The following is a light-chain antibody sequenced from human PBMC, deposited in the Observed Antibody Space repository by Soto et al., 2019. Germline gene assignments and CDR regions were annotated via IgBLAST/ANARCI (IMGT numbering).Light chain of an antibody. CDR2: DAS. CDR1: QNINRW. CDR3: QQFNTYPA. J-gene: IGKJ1*01. Sequence: IQMTQSPSSLSASLGDRVTITFRASQNINRWLAWYQQKPGKAPKLLIYDASNLESGVPSRFSGSGSGTDFTLTISGLQPDDFATYYCQQFNTYPAFGRGTKVDIK. V-gene: IGKV1-5*01.